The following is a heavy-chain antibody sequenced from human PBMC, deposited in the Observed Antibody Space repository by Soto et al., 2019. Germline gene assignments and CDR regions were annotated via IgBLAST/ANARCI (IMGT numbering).Heavy chain of an antibody. CDR1: GFSLSTSGVG. Sequence: QITLKESGPTLVKPTQTLTLTCTFSGFSLSTSGVGVGWIRQPPGKALEWLALIYWDDDKRYSPSLKSRLTTTXXPXKXLLVLTMTNMDPVDTATYYCAHSDSSGWGTAYDFDYWGQGTLVTVSS. V-gene: IGHV2-5*02. CDR2: IYWDDDK. D-gene: IGHD6-19*01. J-gene: IGHJ4*02. CDR3: AHSDSSGWGTAYDFDY.